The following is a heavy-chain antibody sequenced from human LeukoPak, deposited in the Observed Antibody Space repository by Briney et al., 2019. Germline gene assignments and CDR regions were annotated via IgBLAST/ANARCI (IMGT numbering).Heavy chain of an antibody. CDR3: STYYYGAAYY. CDR1: GFTSSNAW. Sequence: PGGSLRLSCAASGFTSSNAWLSWVRQAPGKGLEWVGRIKSKTDGGTTDYAAPVEDRFTISRDDSKNTLYVQMNSLKVEDTAVYYCSTYYYGAAYYWGQGTLVTVSS. D-gene: IGHD3-10*01. J-gene: IGHJ4*02. V-gene: IGHV3-15*01. CDR2: IKSKTDGGTT.